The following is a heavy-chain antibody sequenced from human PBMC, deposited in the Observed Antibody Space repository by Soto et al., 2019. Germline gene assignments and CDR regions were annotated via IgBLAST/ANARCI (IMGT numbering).Heavy chain of an antibody. Sequence: GGSLRLSCASSGFTFSSYWMSWVRQAPGKGLEWVANIKQDGSETSYVDSVKGRFTISRDNAKNSLYLQMNSLRAEDTAVYYCASLGELSPALVPHDAFDIWGQGTMVTVSS. CDR2: IKQDGSET. V-gene: IGHV3-7*01. D-gene: IGHD3-10*01. J-gene: IGHJ3*02. CDR3: ASLGELSPALVPHDAFDI. CDR1: GFTFSSYW.